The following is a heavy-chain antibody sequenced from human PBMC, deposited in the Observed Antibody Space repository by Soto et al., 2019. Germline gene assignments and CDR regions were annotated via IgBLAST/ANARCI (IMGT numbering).Heavy chain of an antibody. V-gene: IGHV3-23*01. CDR3: AKDVEITVATSFAFDV. CDR1: GFTFDNYA. J-gene: IGHJ3*01. D-gene: IGHD5-12*01. Sequence: EVQVLESGGGLVQPGQSLTLSCVASGFTFDNYAMAWVRQAPGKGLEWVSSLTASGHRTYSADSGKGRFSISRDNSKNTLYLQMNSLRAEDTAVYYCAKDVEITVATSFAFDVWGQGTEVTVSS. CDR2: LTASGHRT.